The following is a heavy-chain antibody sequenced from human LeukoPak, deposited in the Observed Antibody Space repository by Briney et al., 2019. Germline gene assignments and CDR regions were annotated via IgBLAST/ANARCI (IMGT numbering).Heavy chain of an antibody. J-gene: IGHJ4*02. CDR1: GYTFTDYY. D-gene: IGHD2-2*01. CDR3: ARANFLYCSSTTCLFDY. CDR2: INPNDGDT. V-gene: IGHV1-2*02. Sequence: ASVKVTCKASGYTFTDYYMHWVRQAPAQGFEWMGWINPNDGDTNYVQKFQGRVTMTRDTSISTAHMEVSRLRSDDTAVYYCARANFLYCSSTTCLFDYWGQGTLVTVSS.